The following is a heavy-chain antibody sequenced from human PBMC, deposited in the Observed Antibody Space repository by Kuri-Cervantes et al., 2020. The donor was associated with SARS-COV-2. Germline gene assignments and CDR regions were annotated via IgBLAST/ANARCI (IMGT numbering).Heavy chain of an antibody. J-gene: IGHJ6*03. D-gene: IGHD3-9*01. CDR3: ARSDYDILTGGYYMDV. CDR1: GGSISSSSYY. V-gene: IGHV4-39*01. CDR2: IYYSGST. Sequence: SETLSLTCTVSGGSISSSSYYWGWIRQPPGKGLEWIGSIYYSGSTYYNPSLKSRVTISVDTSKNQFSLKLSSVTAADTAVYYCARSDYDILTGGYYMDVWGKGTTVTVSS.